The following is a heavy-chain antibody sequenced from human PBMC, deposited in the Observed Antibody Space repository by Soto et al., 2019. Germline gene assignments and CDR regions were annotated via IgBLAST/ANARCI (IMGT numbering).Heavy chain of an antibody. CDR2: TIYDGSKE. Sequence: GCLRRSCAASGCTFSSYGLHWVRQAPGKGQEWVALTIYDGSKEYYADSVKGRFTISRDRSQNTVHLQMTSLRADETAVYYCMIVRDRYHLDPLAVSAQRTTVTVSS. CDR1: GCTFSSYG. CDR3: MIVRDRYHLDPLAV. J-gene: IGHJ6*02. D-gene: IGHD2-2*01. V-gene: IGHV3-30*02.